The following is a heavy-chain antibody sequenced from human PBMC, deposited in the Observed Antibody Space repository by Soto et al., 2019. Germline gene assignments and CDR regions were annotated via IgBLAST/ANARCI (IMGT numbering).Heavy chain of an antibody. Sequence: QVQLVQSGAEVKKPGSSVKVSCKASGGTFSSYAISWVRQAPGQGLEWMGGIIPIFGTANYAQKFQGRVTITADESTSTAYMELSSLRSEDTAVYYCARDLSPEPSIVGATGAFDIWGQGTMVTVSS. D-gene: IGHD1-26*01. CDR1: GGTFSSYA. J-gene: IGHJ3*02. CDR2: IIPIFGTA. CDR3: ARDLSPEPSIVGATGAFDI. V-gene: IGHV1-69*01.